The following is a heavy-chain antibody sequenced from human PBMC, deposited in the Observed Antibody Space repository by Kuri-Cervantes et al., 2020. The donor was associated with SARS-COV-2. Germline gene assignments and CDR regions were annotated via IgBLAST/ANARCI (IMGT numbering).Heavy chain of an antibody. D-gene: IGHD2-21*01. V-gene: IGHV3-30*04. J-gene: IGHJ4*02. CDR3: ARERVGVFDF. Sequence: GESLKISCAAPGFTFKSCAMHWVRQAPGKGLEWVAMISSDGINKSYADSVKGRFTISRDNSRNTLYLQIISLRTEDTAVFYCARERVGVFDFWGQGALVTVSS. CDR1: GFTFKSCA. CDR2: ISSDGINK.